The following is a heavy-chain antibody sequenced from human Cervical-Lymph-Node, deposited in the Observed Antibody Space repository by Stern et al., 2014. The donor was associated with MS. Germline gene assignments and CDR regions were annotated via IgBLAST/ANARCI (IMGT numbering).Heavy chain of an antibody. CDR3: MGVGDAMHV. CDR2: MSFVGGNK. V-gene: IGHV3-30*03. J-gene: IGHJ6*02. CDR1: GFSLSNSG. Sequence: VQLVESGGGVVQPGRSLTLSCAASGFSLSNSGMHWVRQAPGKGLKWVAVMSFVGGNKKYGDTVKGRFSISRDMANNTLFLQMNSLRPEDTAVYYCMGVGDAMHVWGQGTTVIVSS.